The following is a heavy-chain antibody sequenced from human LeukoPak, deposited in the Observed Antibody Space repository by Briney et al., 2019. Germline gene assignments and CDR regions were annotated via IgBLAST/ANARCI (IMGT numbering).Heavy chain of an antibody. CDR1: GGSIRNHY. V-gene: IGHV4-59*11. CDR2: AYYSGST. J-gene: IGHJ4*02. CDR3: ARGGKYYDYVWGSYIFDY. D-gene: IGHD3-16*01. Sequence: SETLSLICTVSGGSIRNHYWSWIRQPPGKGLEWIGYAYYSGSTNYNPSLKSRVTMSVDTSKNKFSLNLSSVTAADTAVYYCARGGKYYDYVWGSYIFDYWGQGTLVTVSS.